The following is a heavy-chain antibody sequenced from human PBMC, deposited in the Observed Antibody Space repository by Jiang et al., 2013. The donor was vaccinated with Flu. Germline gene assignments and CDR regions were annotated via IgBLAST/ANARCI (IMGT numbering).Heavy chain of an antibody. V-gene: IGHV6-1*01. J-gene: IGHJ1*01. Sequence: VKPSQTLSLTCAISGDSVSGNSAAWNWIRQSPSRGLEWLGRTYYRSKWYNDYAVSVKSRITINPDTSKNHFSLQLNSVTPEDTAVYYCAYSGYYAEYFPHWGQGTLVTVSS. CDR2: TYYRSKWYN. CDR3: AYSGYYAEYFPH. D-gene: IGHD1-26*01. CDR1: GDSVSGNSAA.